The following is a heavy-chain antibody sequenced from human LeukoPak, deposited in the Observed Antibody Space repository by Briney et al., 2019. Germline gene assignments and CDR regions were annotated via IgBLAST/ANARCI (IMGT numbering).Heavy chain of an antibody. D-gene: IGHD2-21*02. CDR2: ISSSSSYI. V-gene: IGHV3-21*01. CDR3: ARSPIVVVTAIPDPFDY. Sequence: GESLRLSCAASGFTFSSYSMNWVRQAPGKGLEWVSSISSSSSYIYYADSVKGRFTISRDNAKNSLYLQMNSLRAEDTAVYYCARSPIVVVTAIPDPFDYWGQGTLVTVSS. J-gene: IGHJ4*02. CDR1: GFTFSSYS.